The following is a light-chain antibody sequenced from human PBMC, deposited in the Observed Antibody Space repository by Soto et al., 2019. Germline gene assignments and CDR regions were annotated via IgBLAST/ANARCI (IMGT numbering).Light chain of an antibody. CDR3: QQRSNWPLT. CDR1: QSINSY. Sequence: EIVLTQSPVTLSLSPGERATLSCWASQSINSYLGWYQQKPGQAPRLLIYDASNRAAGVPDRFSGSGSGTDFTLTISSLEPEDFAVYYCQQRSNWPLTFDGGTKVEI. J-gene: IGKJ4*01. CDR2: DAS. V-gene: IGKV3-11*01.